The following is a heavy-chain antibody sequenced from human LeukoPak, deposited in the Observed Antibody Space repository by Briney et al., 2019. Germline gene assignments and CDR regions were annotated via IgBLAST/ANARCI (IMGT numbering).Heavy chain of an antibody. J-gene: IGHJ4*02. CDR3: TRGDLYYDFWSGYYRPYYFDY. CDR1: GFTFGDYA. D-gene: IGHD3-3*01. CDR2: IRSKAYGGTT. V-gene: IGHV3-49*04. Sequence: GGSLRLSCTASGFTFGDYAMSWVRQAPGKGLEWVGFIRSKAYGGTTEYAASVKGRFTNSKDDSKSIAYLQMNSLKTEDTAVYYCTRGDLYYDFWSGYYRPYYFDYWGQGTLVTVSS.